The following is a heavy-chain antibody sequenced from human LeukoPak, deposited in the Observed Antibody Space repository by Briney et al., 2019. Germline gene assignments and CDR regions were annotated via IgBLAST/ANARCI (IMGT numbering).Heavy chain of an antibody. V-gene: IGHV4-59*01. Sequence: SETPSLTCTVSGGSISSYYWSWIRQPPGKGLEWIGYIYYSGSTNYNPSLKSRVTISVDTSKNQFSLKLSSVTAADTAVYYCARKRGYSYGRHTWFDPWGQGTLVTVSS. CDR1: GGSISSYY. CDR2: IYYSGST. J-gene: IGHJ5*02. CDR3: ARKRGYSYGRHTWFDP. D-gene: IGHD5-18*01.